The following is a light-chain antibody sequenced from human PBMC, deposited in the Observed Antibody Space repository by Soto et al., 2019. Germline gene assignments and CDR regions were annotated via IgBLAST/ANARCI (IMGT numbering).Light chain of an antibody. V-gene: IGLV1-40*01. Sequence: QAVVTQPPSVSGAPGQRVTISCTGSSSNIGAGYDVQWYQQVPGTAPKLLIYGYTTRPSGVPDRFSGSKSGTSASLAITGLQAEDEADYYCQSYDSSLSGWMFGGGTKLTVL. CDR2: GYT. CDR1: SSNIGAGYD. CDR3: QSYDSSLSGWM. J-gene: IGLJ3*02.